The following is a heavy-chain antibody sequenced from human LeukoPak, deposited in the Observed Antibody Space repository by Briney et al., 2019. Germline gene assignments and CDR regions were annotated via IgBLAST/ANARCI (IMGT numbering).Heavy chain of an antibody. Sequence: PGGSLRLSCAASGFTFCSYSMNWVRQAPGKGLEWVSYISSSSSTIYYADSVKGRFTISRDNAKNSLYLQMNSLRAEDTAVYYCARDREVDTAMATPQDYWGQGTLVTVSS. V-gene: IGHV3-48*04. D-gene: IGHD5-18*01. CDR2: ISSSSSTI. CDR3: ARDREVDTAMATPQDY. J-gene: IGHJ4*02. CDR1: GFTFCSYS.